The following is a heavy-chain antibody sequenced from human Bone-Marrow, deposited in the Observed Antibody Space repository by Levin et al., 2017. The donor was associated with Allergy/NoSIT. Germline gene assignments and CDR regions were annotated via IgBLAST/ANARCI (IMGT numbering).Heavy chain of an antibody. CDR1: GLSFSNYD. Sequence: GESLMISCAASGLSFSNYDMNWVRQAPGKGLEWVSSISGGSSRIYYADSVKGRFTISRDNAKNSLYLQMNSLRVEDTAVYYCASWAMFYYDGSDFDYFYYGMDVWGQGTTVTVSS. V-gene: IGHV3-21*06. CDR2: ISGGSSRI. J-gene: IGHJ6*02. CDR3: ASWAMFYYDGSDFDYFYYGMDV. D-gene: IGHD3-16*01.